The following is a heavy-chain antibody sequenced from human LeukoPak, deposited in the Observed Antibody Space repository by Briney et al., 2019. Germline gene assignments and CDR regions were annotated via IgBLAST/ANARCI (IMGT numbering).Heavy chain of an antibody. CDR1: GGSITYYY. D-gene: IGHD1-7*01. J-gene: IGHJ4*02. Sequence: PSETLSLTCTVSGGSITYYYWNCIRQPAGKALEWIGRIYTSGSTDYKPSLKSRVTMSLDTSKNQLSLELSSVTAADTAVYHCARGISGTTGWPIKYYFDFWGQGTPVTVSS. V-gene: IGHV4-4*07. CDR3: ARGISGTTGWPIKYYFDF. CDR2: IYTSGST.